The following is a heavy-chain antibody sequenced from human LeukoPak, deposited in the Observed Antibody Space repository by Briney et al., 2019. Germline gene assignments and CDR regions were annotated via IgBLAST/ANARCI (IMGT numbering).Heavy chain of an antibody. CDR1: GGSISSYY. Sequence: SETLSLTCTVSGGSISSYYWSWIRQPPGKGLEWIGYIYYSGSTNYNPSLKSRVTISVDTSKNQFSLKLTSVTAADTAVYYCARLPLRSHFDYWGQGTLVTVSS. CDR2: IYYSGST. J-gene: IGHJ4*02. CDR3: ARLPLRSHFDY. V-gene: IGHV4-59*08.